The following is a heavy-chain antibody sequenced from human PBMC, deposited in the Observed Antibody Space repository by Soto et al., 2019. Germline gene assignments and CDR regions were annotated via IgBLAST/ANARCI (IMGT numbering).Heavy chain of an antibody. D-gene: IGHD3-10*01. CDR2: IVVGSGNT. Sequence: QMQLVQSGPEVKKPGTSVKVSCKASGFTFTSSAVQWVRQARGQRLEWIGWIVVGSGNTNYAQKFQERVTITRDMSTSTAYMELSSLRSEDTAVYYCAAGDGEGGSYLYWGQGTLVTVSS. V-gene: IGHV1-58*01. J-gene: IGHJ4*02. CDR1: GFTFTSSA. CDR3: AAGDGEGGSYLY.